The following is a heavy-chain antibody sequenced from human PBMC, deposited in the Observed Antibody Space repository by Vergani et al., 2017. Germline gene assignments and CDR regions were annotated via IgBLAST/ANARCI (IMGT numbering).Heavy chain of an antibody. CDR3: AKDFNEQVVPAAPVDY. D-gene: IGHD2-2*01. J-gene: IGHJ4*02. V-gene: IGHV3-23*01. CDR2: ISGRGGST. Sequence: EVQLLESGGGLVQPGGSLRLSCAASGFTFSSYAMSWVRQAPGKGLEWVSAISGRGGSTYYADSVKGRFTISRDNSKNTLYLQMNSLRAEDTAVYYCAKDFNEQVVPAAPVDYWGQGTLVTVSA. CDR1: GFTFSSYA.